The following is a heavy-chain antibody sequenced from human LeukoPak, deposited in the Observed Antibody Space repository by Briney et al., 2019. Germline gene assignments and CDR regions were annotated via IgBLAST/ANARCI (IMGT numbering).Heavy chain of an antibody. V-gene: IGHV4-34*01. Sequence: SETLSLTCAVYGGSFSGYYWSWIRQPPGKGLEWIGEINHSGSTNYNPSLKSRVTISVDTSKNQFSLKLSSVTAADTAVYYCAGRVVPNLTCPYYFDYWGQGTLVTVSS. CDR1: GGSFSGYY. J-gene: IGHJ4*02. CDR2: INHSGST. D-gene: IGHD2-15*01. CDR3: AGRVVPNLTCPYYFDY.